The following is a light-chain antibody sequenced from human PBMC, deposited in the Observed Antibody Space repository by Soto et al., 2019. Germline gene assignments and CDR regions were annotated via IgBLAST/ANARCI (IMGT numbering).Light chain of an antibody. J-gene: IGLJ1*01. CDR2: GNS. V-gene: IGLV1-40*01. Sequence: QSVLTQPPSVSGAPGQRVTISCTGSSSNIGAGYEVHWYQQLPGTAPKLLIYGNSNRPSGVPDRFSGSKSGTSASLAITGLQAEDEADYYCQSYDSSLSGRGDVFGTGTQLTVL. CDR3: QSYDSSLSGRGDV. CDR1: SSNIGAGYE.